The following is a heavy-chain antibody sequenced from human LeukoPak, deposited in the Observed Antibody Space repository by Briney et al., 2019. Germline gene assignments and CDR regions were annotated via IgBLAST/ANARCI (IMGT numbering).Heavy chain of an antibody. D-gene: IGHD2-2*01. CDR3: AKLGRVVVVPAAQHDYYYMDV. CDR2: IRYDGSNK. CDR1: GFTFSSYG. J-gene: IGHJ6*03. Sequence: GGSLRFSCAASGFTFSSYGMHWVRQAPGKGLEWVAFIRYDGSNKYYADSVKGRFTISRVNSKNTLYLQMNSLRAEDTAVYYCAKLGRVVVVPAAQHDYYYMDVWGKGTTVTVSS. V-gene: IGHV3-30*02.